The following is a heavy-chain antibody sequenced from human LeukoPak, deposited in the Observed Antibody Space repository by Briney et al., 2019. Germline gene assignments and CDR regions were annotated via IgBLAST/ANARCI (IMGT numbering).Heavy chain of an antibody. D-gene: IGHD6-19*01. CDR3: ANDQQWLPFEL. CDR1: GFTFSSYG. Sequence: GGSLRLSCAASGFTFSSYGMHWVRQAPGKGLEWVAVVSYDGNNKYYGDSVKSRFTISRDNSKNTLYLQMNSLRPEDTAVYYCANDQQWLPFELWGRGTLVTVSS. J-gene: IGHJ2*01. CDR2: VSYDGNNK. V-gene: IGHV3-30*18.